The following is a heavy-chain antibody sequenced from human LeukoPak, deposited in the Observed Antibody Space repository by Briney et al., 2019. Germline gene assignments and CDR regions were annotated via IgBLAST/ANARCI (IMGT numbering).Heavy chain of an antibody. CDR3: ARGGTSAKRYYDILTGYQNWFDP. CDR2: INPNSGGT. J-gene: IGHJ5*02. V-gene: IGHV1-2*04. D-gene: IGHD3-9*01. CDR1: GYTFTGYY. Sequence: ASVKVSCKASGYTFTGYYMHWVRQAPGQGLEWMGWINPNSGGTSYAQKFQGWVTMTRDTSISTAYMELSRLRSDDTAVYYCARGGTSAKRYYDILTGYQNWFDPWGQGTLVTVSS.